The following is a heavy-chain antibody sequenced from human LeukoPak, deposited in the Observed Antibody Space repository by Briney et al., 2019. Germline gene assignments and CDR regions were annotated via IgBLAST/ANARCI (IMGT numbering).Heavy chain of an antibody. D-gene: IGHD3-22*01. CDR2: IKRKTDGGTA. J-gene: IGHJ4*02. V-gene: IGHV3-15*01. CDR3: TTDWYYYDSSGYYPIF. Sequence: GGSLRLSCAVSGFPFSGVWMSWVRQAPGKGLEWVGRIKRKTDGGTADYAAPVKGRFTFSRDDSKNTLYLQMNSLKTEDTAVYYCTTDWYYYDSSGYYPIFWGQGTLVTVSS. CDR1: GFPFSGVW.